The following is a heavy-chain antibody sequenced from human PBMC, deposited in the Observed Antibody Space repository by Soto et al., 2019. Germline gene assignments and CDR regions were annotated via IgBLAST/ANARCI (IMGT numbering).Heavy chain of an antibody. J-gene: IGHJ4*02. Sequence: QVQLVQSGAEVKKPGASVKVSCKASGYTFTSYGLSWVRQAPGQGLEWMGWISAYNRNTNYAQKLQGRVTLTADTSTSTAYMELSSLRSDDTAVYYCASVIAAAADFDYWGQGTLVTVSS. CDR3: ASVIAAAADFDY. D-gene: IGHD6-13*01. CDR1: GYTFTSYG. V-gene: IGHV1-18*01. CDR2: ISAYNRNT.